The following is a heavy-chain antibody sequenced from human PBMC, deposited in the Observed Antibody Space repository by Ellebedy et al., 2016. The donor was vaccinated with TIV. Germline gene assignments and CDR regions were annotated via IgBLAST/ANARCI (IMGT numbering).Heavy chain of an antibody. D-gene: IGHD6-13*01. Sequence: GESLKISCAASGLTFRSYYVHWVRQAPGKGLEWVAAISYAGTNKEYADSVKGRFTISRDNSKNTVYLQMNSLRAEDTAVYYCARGGFGSWFDYWGQGTLATVSS. J-gene: IGHJ4*02. CDR3: ARGGFGSWFDY. CDR2: ISYAGTNK. V-gene: IGHV3-30-3*01. CDR1: GLTFRSYY.